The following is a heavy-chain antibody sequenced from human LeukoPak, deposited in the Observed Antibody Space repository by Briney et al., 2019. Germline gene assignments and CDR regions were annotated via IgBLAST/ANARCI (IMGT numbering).Heavy chain of an antibody. J-gene: IGHJ5*02. D-gene: IGHD1-26*01. V-gene: IGHV3-23*01. Sequence: PGGSLRLSCAASGFTFSSYAMNWVRQAPGKGLEWVSGISGSVGSTYYADSVKGRFTISRDNSKNTLYLQMDSLRAEDTAVYYCAKRGRGQVGADDLWGQGTLVTVSS. CDR2: ISGSVGST. CDR3: AKRGRGQVGADDL. CDR1: GFTFSSYA.